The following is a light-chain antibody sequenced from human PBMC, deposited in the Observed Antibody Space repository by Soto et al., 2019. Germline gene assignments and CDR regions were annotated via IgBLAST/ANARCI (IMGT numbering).Light chain of an antibody. CDR1: SSDVGGYNF. Sequence: QSALTQPASVSGSPGQSITISCTGTSSDVGGYNFVSWYQRHPGKAPKLMIYDVNHRPSGVSDRFSGSKSGNTASLTISGLQADDEADYYCTSYRGTPYVIFGGGTKLTVL. V-gene: IGLV2-14*03. CDR2: DVN. J-gene: IGLJ2*01. CDR3: TSYRGTPYVI.